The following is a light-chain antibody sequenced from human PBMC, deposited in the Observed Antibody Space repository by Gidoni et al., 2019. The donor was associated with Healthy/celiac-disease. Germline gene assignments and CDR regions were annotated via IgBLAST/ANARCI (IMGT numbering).Light chain of an antibody. V-gene: IGKV2-28*01. CDR2: LGS. J-gene: IGKJ4*01. CDR3: MQALQTPLT. Sequence: PGEPASISCRSSQSLLHSNGYNYLDWYLQKPGQSPQLLIYLGSNRASGVPDRFSGSGSGTDFTLKISRVEAEDVGVYYCMQALQTPLTFXGXTKVEIK. CDR1: QSLLHSNGYNY.